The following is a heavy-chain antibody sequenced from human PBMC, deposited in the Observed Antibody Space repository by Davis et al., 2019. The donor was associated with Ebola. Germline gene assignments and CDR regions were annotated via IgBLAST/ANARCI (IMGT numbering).Heavy chain of an antibody. J-gene: IGHJ4*02. V-gene: IGHV4-59*11. CDR2: ISGNGRT. CDR3: SRFGEGAY. CDR1: DASISGHY. Sequence: PSEPLSLTCTVSDASISGHYWNWFRQPPGKGLEWIGFISGNGRTSYNPSLKSRVTISADTSKKQFSLNLSSVTAADTAVYFSSRFGEGAYWGQGTLVTVSS. D-gene: IGHD2-21*01.